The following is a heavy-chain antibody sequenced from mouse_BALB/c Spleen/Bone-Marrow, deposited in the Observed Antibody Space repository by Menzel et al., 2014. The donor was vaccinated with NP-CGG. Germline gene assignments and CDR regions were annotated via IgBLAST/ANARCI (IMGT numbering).Heavy chain of an antibody. J-gene: IGHJ1*01. D-gene: IGHD1-1*01. CDR3: AREDGLWYFDV. Sequence: VQLVESGAELMKPGASVKISCKATGYTFSSYWIEWVKPRPGHGLEWIGEILPGSGSTNYNEKFKGKATFTADTSSNTAYMQLSSLTSEDSAVYYCAREDGLWYFDVWGAGTTVTVSS. CDR1: GYTFSSYW. CDR2: ILPGSGST. V-gene: IGHV1-9*01.